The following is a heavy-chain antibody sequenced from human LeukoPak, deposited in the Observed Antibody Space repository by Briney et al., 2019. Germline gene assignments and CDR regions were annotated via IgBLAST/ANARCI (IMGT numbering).Heavy chain of an antibody. CDR1: GGTFSSYA. CDR3: ARAATVPSFHRWFDP. J-gene: IGHJ5*02. D-gene: IGHD4-17*01. V-gene: IGHV1-69*04. Sequence: SVKVSCKASGGTFSSYAISWVRQAPGQGLEWMGRIIPILGIANYAQKFQGRVTITADKSTRTAYMELSSLRSEDTAVYYCARAATVPSFHRWFDPWGQGTLVTVSS. CDR2: IIPILGIA.